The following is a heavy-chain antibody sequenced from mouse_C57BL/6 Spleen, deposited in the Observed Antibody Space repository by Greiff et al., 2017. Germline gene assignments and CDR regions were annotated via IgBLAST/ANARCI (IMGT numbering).Heavy chain of an antibody. CDR2: IYPRSGNT. CDR3: ARIDYSNYRGGYYAMDY. Sequence: QVQLQQSGAELARPGASVKLSCKASGYTFTSYGISWVKQRTGQGLEWIGEIYPRSGNTYYNEKFKGKATLTADKSSSTAYMELRSLTSEDSAVYFWARIDYSNYRGGYYAMDYWGQGTSVTVSS. D-gene: IGHD2-5*01. J-gene: IGHJ4*01. V-gene: IGHV1-81*01. CDR1: GYTFTSYG.